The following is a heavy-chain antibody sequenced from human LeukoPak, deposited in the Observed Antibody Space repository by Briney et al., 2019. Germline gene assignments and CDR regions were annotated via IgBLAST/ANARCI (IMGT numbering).Heavy chain of an antibody. J-gene: IGHJ4*02. D-gene: IGHD2-21*01. CDR2: IWYDGSNK. CDR3: ARDRIPPRYYFDY. CDR1: GFTFSSYG. Sequence: PGGSLRLSCAASGFTFSSYGMHWVRQAPGKGLEWVAVIWYDGSNKYYADSVKGRFTNSRDNSKNTLYLQMNSLRAEDTAVYYCARDRIPPRYYFDYWGQGTLVTVSS. V-gene: IGHV3-33*01.